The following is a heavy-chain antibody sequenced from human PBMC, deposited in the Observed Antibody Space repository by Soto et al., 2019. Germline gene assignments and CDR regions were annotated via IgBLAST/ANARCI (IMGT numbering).Heavy chain of an antibody. CDR1: GGSISSVDSY. CDR3: ARAAGRKNWSGYYHYYYMDV. Sequence: SATLSLTCPVSGGSISSVDSYWIWIRQHPGKGLEWIGYIYYSGSTYYNPSLKSRVTISVDTSKNQFSLKLSSVTAADTAVYYCARAAGRKNWSGYYHYYYMDVWGKGTTVT. D-gene: IGHD3-3*01. CDR2: IYYSGST. J-gene: IGHJ6*03. V-gene: IGHV4-31*03.